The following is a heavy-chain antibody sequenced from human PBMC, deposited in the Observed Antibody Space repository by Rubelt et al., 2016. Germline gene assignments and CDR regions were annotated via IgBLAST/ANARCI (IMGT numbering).Heavy chain of an antibody. CDR3: ARTGPSTSSIY. V-gene: IGHV4-39*07. D-gene: IGHD6-6*01. J-gene: IGHJ4*02. CDR2: IYYTGST. Sequence: VWIRQPPGKGLEWIGSIYYTGSTYYNPSIKSRVTISADTSKNQFSLKLSSVTAADTAVYYCARTGPSTSSIYWGQGTLVTVSS.